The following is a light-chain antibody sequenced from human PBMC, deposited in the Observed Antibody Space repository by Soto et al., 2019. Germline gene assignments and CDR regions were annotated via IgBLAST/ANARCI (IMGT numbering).Light chain of an antibody. J-gene: IGKJ3*01. CDR1: QGISSY. CDR2: AAS. Sequence: DIQLSQSPSFLSASVGDRVTITCLASQGISSYLAWYQQKPGKAPKLLIYAASTLQSGVPSRFSGSGSGTEFTLTISSLQPEDFATYYCQQLNSYPPTFGPGTKVNI. V-gene: IGKV1-9*01. CDR3: QQLNSYPPT.